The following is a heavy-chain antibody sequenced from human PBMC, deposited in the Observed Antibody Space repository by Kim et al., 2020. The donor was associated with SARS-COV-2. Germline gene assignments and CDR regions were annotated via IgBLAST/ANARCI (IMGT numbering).Heavy chain of an antibody. CDR3: ARRGDYDGSGYY. D-gene: IGHD3-10*01. V-gene: IGHV4-39*01. Sequence: YYNPSLEGRVTISVDTSKNQFALKLSSVTAADTAVYYCARRGDYDGSGYYWGQGTLVTVSS. J-gene: IGHJ4*02.